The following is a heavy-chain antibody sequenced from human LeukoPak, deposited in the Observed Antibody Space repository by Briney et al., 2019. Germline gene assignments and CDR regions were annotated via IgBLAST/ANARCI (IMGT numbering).Heavy chain of an antibody. CDR1: GYTFSSYE. CDR2: ISSSGSTI. CDR3: ARDLLTMVRGVIIRAYYYMDV. V-gene: IGHV3-48*03. D-gene: IGHD3-10*01. Sequence: PGGSLRLSCAASGYTFSSYEMNWVRQAPGKGLEWISYISSSGSTIYYGDSVKGRFTISRDNAKNSLYLQMNSLRAEDTAVYYCARDLLTMVRGVIIRAYYYMDVWGKGTTVTVSS. J-gene: IGHJ6*03.